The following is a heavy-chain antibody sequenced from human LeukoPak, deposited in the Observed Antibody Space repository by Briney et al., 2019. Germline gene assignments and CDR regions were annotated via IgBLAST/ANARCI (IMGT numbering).Heavy chain of an antibody. D-gene: IGHD3-22*01. J-gene: IGHJ4*02. Sequence: SETLSLTCAVYGGSFSGYYWSWIRQPPGKGLEWIGEINHSGSTNYNPSLKSRVAISVDTSKNQFSLKLSSVTAADTAVYYCARRTQGWLLLSNFDYWGQGTLVTVSS. CDR3: ARRTQGWLLLSNFDY. CDR2: INHSGST. CDR1: GGSFSGYY. V-gene: IGHV4-34*01.